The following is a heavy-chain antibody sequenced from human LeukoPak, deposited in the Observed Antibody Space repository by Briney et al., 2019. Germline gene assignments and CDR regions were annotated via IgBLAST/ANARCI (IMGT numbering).Heavy chain of an antibody. D-gene: IGHD2-21*01. Sequence: GGSLRLSCAASGFTFSGYVMTWVRQAPGKGLECVSSITFSSSHIYYADSVKGRFTISRDNSKNTLFLQMNSLRAEETAVYYCARDLSENYSIDYWGQGTLVTVSS. CDR1: GFTFSGYV. CDR3: ARDLSENYSIDY. CDR2: ITFSSSHI. J-gene: IGHJ4*02. V-gene: IGHV3-21*01.